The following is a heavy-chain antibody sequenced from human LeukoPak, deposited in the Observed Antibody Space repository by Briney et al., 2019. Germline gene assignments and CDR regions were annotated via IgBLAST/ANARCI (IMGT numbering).Heavy chain of an antibody. Sequence: GESLKISCKGSGNSFTRYWIGWVRQMPGKGLEWMGIIYPGDSETTYSPSFQGQATISADKSISTAYLQWSSLQASDTAIYYCARSLRSSNWGFEYWGQGTLVTVSS. V-gene: IGHV5-51*01. J-gene: IGHJ4*02. CDR2: IYPGDSET. D-gene: IGHD2-2*01. CDR1: GNSFTRYW. CDR3: ARSLRSSNWGFEY.